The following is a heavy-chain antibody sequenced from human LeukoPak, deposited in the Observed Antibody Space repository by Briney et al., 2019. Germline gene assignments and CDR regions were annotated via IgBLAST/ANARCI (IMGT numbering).Heavy chain of an antibody. Sequence: SETLSLTCSVTDYPISRGYFWGWIRQPPQKGLEWIATISHSGSTYFNPSLKSRVIVSIDASKNQFSLNLTSVTAADTAVYYCAREHCAGGYCYFLDYWGQGTLVTVSS. CDR2: ISHSGST. CDR3: AREHCAGGYCYFLDY. J-gene: IGHJ4*02. D-gene: IGHD3-16*02. V-gene: IGHV4-38-2*02. CDR1: DYPISRGYF.